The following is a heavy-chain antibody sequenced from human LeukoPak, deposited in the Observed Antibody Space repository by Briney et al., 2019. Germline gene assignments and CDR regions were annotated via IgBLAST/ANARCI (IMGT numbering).Heavy chain of an antibody. Sequence: GGSLRLSCATSGFTFTDYGMNWVRQAPGKGLEWVSSISSSSSYIYYADSVKGRFTISRDNAKNPLYLQMNSLRAEDTAVYYCAREAVPSYYFDYWGQGTLVTVSS. CDR1: GFTFTDYG. J-gene: IGHJ4*02. D-gene: IGHD3-10*01. CDR2: ISSSSSYI. V-gene: IGHV3-21*01. CDR3: AREAVPSYYFDY.